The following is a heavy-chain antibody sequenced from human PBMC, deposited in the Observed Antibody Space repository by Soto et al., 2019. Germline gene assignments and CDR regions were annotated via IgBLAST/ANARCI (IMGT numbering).Heavy chain of an antibody. CDR3: ARHRDAFSSTFDY. D-gene: IGHD3-3*02. CDR2: LYSGGST. J-gene: IGHJ4*02. Sequence: EVQLVETGGGLIQPGGSLRLSCAVSGFTVSTNYMSWVRQAPGKGLEWVSALYSGGSTYYADSVKGRFTISRDNSKNTLHIQMNSLRAEDTALCFCARHRDAFSSTFDYWGQGTLVTVSS. V-gene: IGHV3-53*02. CDR1: GFTVSTNY.